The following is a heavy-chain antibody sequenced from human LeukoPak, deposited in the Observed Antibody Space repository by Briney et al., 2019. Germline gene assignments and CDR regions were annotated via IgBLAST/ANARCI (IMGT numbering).Heavy chain of an antibody. J-gene: IGHJ3*02. Sequence: PGGSLRLSCAASGFTFDDYAVHWVRQAPGKGLEWVSLISGDGGSTYYADSVKGRFTISRDNSKNSLYLQMNSLRTEDTALYYCAKDQQAGTTPGAFDIWGQGTMVTVSS. V-gene: IGHV3-43*02. D-gene: IGHD1/OR15-1a*01. CDR2: ISGDGGST. CDR3: AKDQQAGTTPGAFDI. CDR1: GFTFDDYA.